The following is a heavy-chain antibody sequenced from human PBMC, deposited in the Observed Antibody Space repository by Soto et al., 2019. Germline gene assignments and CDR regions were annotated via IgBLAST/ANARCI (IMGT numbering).Heavy chain of an antibody. J-gene: IGHJ4*02. V-gene: IGHV3-23*01. D-gene: IGHD3-3*01. CDR3: AEDVVLRFLEWFLD. CDR2: ISGSGGST. CDR1: GFTFSSYA. Sequence: GGSLRLSCAASGFTFSSYAMSWVRQAPGKGLEWVSAISGSGGSTYYADSVKGRFTISRDNSKNTLYLQMNSLRAEDTAVYYCAEDVVLRFLEWFLDWGQGTLVTVSS.